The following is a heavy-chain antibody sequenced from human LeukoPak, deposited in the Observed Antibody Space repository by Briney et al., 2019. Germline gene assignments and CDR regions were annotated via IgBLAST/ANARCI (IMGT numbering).Heavy chain of an antibody. Sequence: PGGSLRLSCAASGFTFSRYWMQWVRQAPGKGLVWVSRISSDGSDTSYADSVKGRFTTSRDNAKNTLYLQMNSLRDDDTAVYYCARDWAAAGPEWGQGTLVTASS. CDR1: GFTFSRYW. D-gene: IGHD6-13*01. J-gene: IGHJ4*02. CDR3: ARDWAAAGPE. CDR2: ISSDGSDT. V-gene: IGHV3-74*01.